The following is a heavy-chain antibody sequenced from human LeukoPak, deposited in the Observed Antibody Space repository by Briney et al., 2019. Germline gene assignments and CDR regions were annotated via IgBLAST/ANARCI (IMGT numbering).Heavy chain of an antibody. CDR1: GYTFTSYG. D-gene: IGHD1-20*01. CDR2: ISAYNGNT. Sequence: ASVKVSCKASGYTFTSYGISWVRQAPGQGLEWMGWISAYNGNTNYAQKLQGRVTMTTDTSTSTAYMELRSLRSDDTAVYYCARVSQYTWDPFNDYWGQGTLVTVSS. CDR3: ARVSQYTWDPFNDY. J-gene: IGHJ4*02. V-gene: IGHV1-18*01.